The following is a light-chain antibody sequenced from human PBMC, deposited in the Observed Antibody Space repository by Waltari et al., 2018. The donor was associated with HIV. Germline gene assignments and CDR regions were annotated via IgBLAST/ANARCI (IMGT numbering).Light chain of an antibody. CDR2: TTN. CDR1: ISNIGRNT. Sequence: QSVLTQPPSASGTPGQRVTISCSRSISNIGRNTGKWYQQLPGTAPKLLIYTTNQRPSGVPHRFSVSKSVASASLSISGLQSDDEADYYCATWDDSLNFPVFGGGTKLTVL. V-gene: IGLV1-44*01. CDR3: ATWDDSLNFPV. J-gene: IGLJ3*02.